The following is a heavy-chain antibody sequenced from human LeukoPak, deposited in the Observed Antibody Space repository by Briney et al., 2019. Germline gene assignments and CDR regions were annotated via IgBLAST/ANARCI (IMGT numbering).Heavy chain of an antibody. J-gene: IGHJ4*02. CDR3: ARGPYYYDSSGKPPFDY. CDR1: GYTFTSYG. Sequence: ASVKVSCKASGYTFTSYGISWVRQALGQGLEWMGWISAYNGNTNYAQKLQGRVTMTTDTSTSTAYMELRSLRSDDTAVYYCARGPYYYDSSGKPPFDYWGQGTLVTVSS. V-gene: IGHV1-18*01. D-gene: IGHD3-22*01. CDR2: ISAYNGNT.